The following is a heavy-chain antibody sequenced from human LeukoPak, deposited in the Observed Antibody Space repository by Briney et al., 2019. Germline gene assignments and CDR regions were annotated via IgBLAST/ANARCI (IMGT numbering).Heavy chain of an antibody. J-gene: IGHJ4*02. CDR2: IVPIFGTA. V-gene: IGHV1-69*13. Sequence: ASVKVSCKASGGTFSSYAISWVRQAPGQGLEWMGGIVPIFGTANYAQKFQGRVTITADESTSTAYMELSSLRSEDTAVYYCARPGGGDYLNYWGQGTLVTVSS. CDR1: GGTFSSYA. D-gene: IGHD1-26*01. CDR3: ARPGGGDYLNY.